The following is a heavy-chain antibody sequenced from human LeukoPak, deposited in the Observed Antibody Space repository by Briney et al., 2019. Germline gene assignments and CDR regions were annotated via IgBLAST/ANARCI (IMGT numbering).Heavy chain of an antibody. Sequence: GRSLRLSCAAPGITFSSFGMRWLRQAPGKGLEWVAFIWYDGSNKYYADSVKGRFTISRDNSKNTLYLQMNSLRAEDTAVHYCARDGTVTAGPFDPWGRGTLVTVSS. CDR3: ARDGTVTAGPFDP. J-gene: IGHJ5*02. V-gene: IGHV3-33*01. D-gene: IGHD4-11*01. CDR1: GITFSSFG. CDR2: IWYDGSNK.